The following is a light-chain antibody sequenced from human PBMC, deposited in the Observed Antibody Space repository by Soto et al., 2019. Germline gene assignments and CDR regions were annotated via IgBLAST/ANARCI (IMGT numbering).Light chain of an antibody. J-gene: IGKJ1*01. CDR1: QSVRSN. V-gene: IGKV3-15*01. CDR3: PPYHEWTAWP. Sequence: LSVSPGGRATLCLMASQSVRSNLAWYQQKPGQVPRLLIHGASARATGIPDRFSGSGSETEFTLTIGTLHSDAFAVYRCPPYHEWTAWPFGLGTKV. CDR2: GAS.